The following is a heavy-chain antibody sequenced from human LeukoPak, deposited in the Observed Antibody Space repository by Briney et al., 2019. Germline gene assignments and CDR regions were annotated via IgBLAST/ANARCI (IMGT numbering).Heavy chain of an antibody. J-gene: IGHJ4*02. CDR3: ARDERYDSSGYPFDY. CDR2: INPDSGVT. CDR1: GYTFTYYY. D-gene: IGHD3-22*01. V-gene: IGHV1-2*02. Sequence: PGASVKVSCKASGYTFTYYYMHWVRQAPGQGLEWMGWINPDSGVTKYAQNFLGRVTMTRDTSISSAHMELSRLRSDDTAVYYCARDERYDSSGYPFDYWGQGTLVTVSS.